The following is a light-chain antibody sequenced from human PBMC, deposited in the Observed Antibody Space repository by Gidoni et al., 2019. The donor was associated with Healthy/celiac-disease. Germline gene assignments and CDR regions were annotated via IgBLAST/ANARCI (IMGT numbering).Light chain of an antibody. V-gene: IGKV1-9*01. CDR1: QVISSY. CDR2: AAS. J-gene: IGKJ1*01. CDR3: QQLNSYPWT. Sequence: IQCTQSPSSLSASVGDRVTITCRASQVISSYLAWYQQKPGKAPKLLIYAASTLQSGVPSRFSGSGSGTDFTLTISSLQPEDFATYYCQQLNSYPWTFGQGTKVEIK.